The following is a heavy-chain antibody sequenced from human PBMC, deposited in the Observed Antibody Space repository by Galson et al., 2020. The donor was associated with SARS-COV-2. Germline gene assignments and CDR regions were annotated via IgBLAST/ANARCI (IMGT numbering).Heavy chain of an antibody. Sequence: SETLSLTCAVSGGSISTDDYYWTWIRQPPGKGLEWIGDIHSTGNTYYNPSLKSRVTTSIDTSKNQFSLKLTSVTTADTADYFCARTSSTGTREYYFGYWGQGTLVTVSS. CDR1: GGSISTDDYY. J-gene: IGHJ4*02. CDR2: IHSTGNT. D-gene: IGHD4-17*01. V-gene: IGHV4-30-4*01. CDR3: ARTSSTGTREYYFGY.